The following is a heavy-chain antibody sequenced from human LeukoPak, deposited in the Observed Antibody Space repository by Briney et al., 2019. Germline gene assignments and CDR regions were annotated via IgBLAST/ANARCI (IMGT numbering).Heavy chain of an antibody. CDR3: ARDGMVRGVNFDY. Sequence: GGSLRLSCAASGFTFSSYEMNWVRQAPGKGLEWVSYISSSGSTIYYADSVKGRFTISRDNAKNSLYLQMNSLRAEDTAVYYCARDGMVRGVNFDYWGQGTLVTVSS. CDR2: ISSSGSTI. V-gene: IGHV3-48*03. CDR1: GFTFSSYE. J-gene: IGHJ4*02. D-gene: IGHD3-10*01.